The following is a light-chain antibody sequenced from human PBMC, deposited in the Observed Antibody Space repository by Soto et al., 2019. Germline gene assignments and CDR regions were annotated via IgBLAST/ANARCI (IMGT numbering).Light chain of an antibody. CDR2: GAT. J-gene: IGKJ1*01. Sequence: EIVLTQSPGTLSLSPGERATLSCGASQSVGTYLAWYQQKPGQAPRLLIYGATTRATGIPARFSGSGSGTEFTLTISSLQSEDFAVYYCQQYNNWPQWTFGQGTKVEIK. CDR1: QSVGTY. CDR3: QQYNNWPQWT. V-gene: IGKV3-15*01.